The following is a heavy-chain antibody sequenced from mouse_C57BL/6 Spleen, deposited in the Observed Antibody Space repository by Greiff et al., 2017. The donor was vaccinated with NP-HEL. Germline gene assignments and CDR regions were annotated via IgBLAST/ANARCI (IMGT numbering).Heavy chain of an antibody. D-gene: IGHD2-5*01. Sequence: VQLKESGPGLVKPSQSLSLTCSVTGYSITSGYYWNWIRQFPGNKLEWMGYISYDGSNNYNPSLKNRISITRDTSKNQFFLKLNSVTTEDTATYYCARGSNYDFDYWGQGTTLTVSS. J-gene: IGHJ2*01. CDR1: GYSITSGYY. CDR3: ARGSNYDFDY. V-gene: IGHV3-6*01. CDR2: ISYDGSN.